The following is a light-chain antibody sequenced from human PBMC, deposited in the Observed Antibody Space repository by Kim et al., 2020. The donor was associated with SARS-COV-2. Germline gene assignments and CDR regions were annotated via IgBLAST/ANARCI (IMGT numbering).Light chain of an antibody. CDR1: QSVTGTN. CDR2: GAS. Sequence: DIVLTQSPGSLSLSPGEKATLSCRASQSVTGTNLAWYQQRPGQAPRLLMYGASYRDSGIPDRFSGSGSGTDFTLTISRLEPEDFAVYYCQYYGSSPPVTFGQGTRLEIK. J-gene: IGKJ5*01. CDR3: QYYGSSPPVT. V-gene: IGKV3-20*01.